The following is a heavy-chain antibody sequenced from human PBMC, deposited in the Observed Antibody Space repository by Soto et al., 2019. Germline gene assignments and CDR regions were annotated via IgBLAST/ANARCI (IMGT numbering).Heavy chain of an antibody. Sequence: SETLSLTCTVSGGSISSSSYYWGWIRQPPGKGLEWIGRIYYSGSTYYNPSLKSRVTISVDTSKNQFSLKLSSVTAADTAVYYCARRRDYGDYLYYYYYYMDVWGKGTTVTAP. CDR1: GGSISSSSYY. V-gene: IGHV4-39*01. CDR3: ARRRDYGDYLYYYYYYMDV. D-gene: IGHD4-17*01. J-gene: IGHJ6*03. CDR2: IYYSGST.